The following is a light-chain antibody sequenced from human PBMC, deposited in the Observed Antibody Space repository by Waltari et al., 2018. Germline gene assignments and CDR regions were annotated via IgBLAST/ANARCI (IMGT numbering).Light chain of an antibody. CDR1: SRYVGGYNY. V-gene: IGLV2-14*03. Sequence: QSALTQPASVSESPGQSITISCTGTSRYVGGYNYVSWHQQHPGHAPTLMIYDVTKLVSGASNCLSGSKSGHTASLTISGLQAEDEADYYGRSYSSSSTLLCGGGTKLTDL. CDR2: DVT. J-gene: IGLJ2*01. CDR3: RSYSSSSTLL.